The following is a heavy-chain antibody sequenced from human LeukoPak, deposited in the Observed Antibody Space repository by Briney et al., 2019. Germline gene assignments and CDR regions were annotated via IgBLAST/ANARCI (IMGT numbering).Heavy chain of an antibody. CDR2: IRSSGGST. J-gene: IGHJ4*02. Sequence: PGGSLRLSCSASGFTFSNYAMYWVRQAPGKGLEYVSAIRSSGGSTYYADSVKGRFTISRDNSKNTLYLQMSSLRAEDTAVYYCVKDEYYYDSSGTLDFWGQGTLVTVSS. CDR1: GFTFSNYA. V-gene: IGHV3-64D*09. D-gene: IGHD3-22*01. CDR3: VKDEYYYDSSGTLDF.